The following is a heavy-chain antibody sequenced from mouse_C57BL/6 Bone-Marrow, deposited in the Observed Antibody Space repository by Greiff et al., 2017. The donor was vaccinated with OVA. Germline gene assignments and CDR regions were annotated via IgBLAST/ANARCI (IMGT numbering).Heavy chain of an antibody. V-gene: IGHV1-54*01. Sequence: QVQLQQSGAELVRPGTSVKVSCKASGYAFTNYLIEWVKQRPGQGLEWIGVINPGRGGTNYNEKFKGKATLTADKSSSTAYMQLSSLTSEDSAVYFCARFYYGSSYWYFDVWGTGTTVTVSS. CDR2: INPGRGGT. J-gene: IGHJ1*03. CDR3: ARFYYGSSYWYFDV. D-gene: IGHD1-1*01. CDR1: GYAFTNYL.